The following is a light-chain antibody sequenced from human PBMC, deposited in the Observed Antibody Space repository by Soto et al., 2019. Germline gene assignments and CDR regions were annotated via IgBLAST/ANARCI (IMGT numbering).Light chain of an antibody. Sequence: SALTQPSSASGSPGQSVTISCTGTSSDVGGYKYVSWYQQHPGKVPKLMIYEVSKRPSGVPDRFSGSKSGNTASLTVSGLQAEDEADYYCSSYAGSNTDYVFGTGTKVTVL. CDR1: SSDVGGYKY. V-gene: IGLV2-8*01. CDR3: SSYAGSNTDYV. J-gene: IGLJ1*01. CDR2: EVS.